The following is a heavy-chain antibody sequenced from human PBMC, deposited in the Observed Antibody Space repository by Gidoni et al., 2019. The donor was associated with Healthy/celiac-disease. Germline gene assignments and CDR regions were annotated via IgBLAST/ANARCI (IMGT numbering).Heavy chain of an antibody. CDR2: INPSGGST. CDR3: ARASGVYDSSGYYLGY. Sequence: QVQLVQSGAEGKKPGAAVKVSCKASGYHFTSYYMHWVRQAPGQGLEWMGIINPSGGSTSYAQKFQGRVTMTRDTSTSTVYMELSSLRSEDTAVYYCARASGVYDSSGYYLGYWGQGTLVTVSS. J-gene: IGHJ4*02. CDR1: GYHFTSYY. D-gene: IGHD3-22*01. V-gene: IGHV1-46*01.